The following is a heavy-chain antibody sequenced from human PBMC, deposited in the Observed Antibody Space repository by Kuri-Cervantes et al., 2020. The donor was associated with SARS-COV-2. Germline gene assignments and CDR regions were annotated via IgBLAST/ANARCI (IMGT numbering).Heavy chain of an antibody. CDR1: GFTFSSYA. V-gene: IGHV3-30*04. D-gene: IGHD4-17*01. J-gene: IGHJ4*02. Sequence: GGSLRLSCAASGFTFSSYAMHWVRQAPGKGLEWVAVISYDGSNKYYADSGKGRFTISRDNSKNTLYLQMNSLRAEDTAVYYCARDLYGVLYYFDYWGQGTLVTVSS. CDR2: ISYDGSNK. CDR3: ARDLYGVLYYFDY.